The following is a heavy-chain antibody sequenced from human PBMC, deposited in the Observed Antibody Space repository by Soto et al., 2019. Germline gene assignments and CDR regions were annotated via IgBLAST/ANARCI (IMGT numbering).Heavy chain of an antibody. CDR1: GGTFSSYA. D-gene: IGHD5-12*01. CDR2: IIPIFGTA. V-gene: IGHV1-69*06. CDR3: ASGRARWLRIDYFDY. Sequence: QVQLVQSGAEVKKPGSSVKVSCKASGGTFSSYAISWVRQAPGQGLEWMGGIIPIFGTANYAQKFQGRVTITADKSTSKAYLELSSLRSEDTAVYYCASGRARWLRIDYFDYWGQGTLVTVSS. J-gene: IGHJ4*02.